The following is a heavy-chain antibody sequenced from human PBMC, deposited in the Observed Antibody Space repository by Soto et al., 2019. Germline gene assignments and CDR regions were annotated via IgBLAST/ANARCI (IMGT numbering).Heavy chain of an antibody. CDR3: ARQVAYCGGDCYLTYDY. CDR2: IYYSGST. V-gene: IGHV4-59*08. Sequence: SETLSLTCTVSGGSISSYYWSWIRQPPGKGLEWIGYIYYSGSTNYNPSLKSRVTTSVDTSKNQFSLKLSSVTAADTAVYYCARQVAYCGGDCYLTYDYWGQGTLVTVS. J-gene: IGHJ4*02. CDR1: GGSISSYY. D-gene: IGHD2-21*02.